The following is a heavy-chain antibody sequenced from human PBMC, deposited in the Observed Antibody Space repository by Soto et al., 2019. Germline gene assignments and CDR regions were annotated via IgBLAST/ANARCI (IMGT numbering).Heavy chain of an antibody. Sequence: QVQLVESGGGVVQPGRSLRLSCAASGFIFSTYGMHWVRQAPGKGPEWVAMTWYDESNKYYADSVKGRFTISRDNSINTLYLQMNSLRAEDTAVYYCATEHNADDAFDIWGQGTMVTVSS. CDR2: TWYDESNK. CDR1: GFIFSTYG. CDR3: ATEHNADDAFDI. D-gene: IGHD2-2*01. J-gene: IGHJ3*02. V-gene: IGHV3-33*01.